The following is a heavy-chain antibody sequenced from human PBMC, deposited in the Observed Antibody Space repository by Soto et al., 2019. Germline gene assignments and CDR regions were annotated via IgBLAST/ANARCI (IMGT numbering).Heavy chain of an antibody. Sequence: PGGSLRLSCAASGFSFSSYAIHWVRQAPGKGLEWVAVISYDGSDMYYGDSVKGRFTISRDNSNNTLYLQMNSLRPDDTALYYCAKDPRGIVGAGAWLDSWGQGTLVTVSS. CDR3: AKDPRGIVGAGAWLDS. CDR2: ISYDGSDM. J-gene: IGHJ4*02. CDR1: GFSFSSYA. D-gene: IGHD1-26*01. V-gene: IGHV3-30*18.